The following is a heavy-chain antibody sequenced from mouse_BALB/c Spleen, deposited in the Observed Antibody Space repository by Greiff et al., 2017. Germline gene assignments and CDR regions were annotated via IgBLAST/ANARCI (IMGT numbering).Heavy chain of an antibody. D-gene: IGHD2-4*01. J-gene: IGHJ2*01. CDR3: ASYDYEADFDY. CDR2: ISSGGST. Sequence: EVKLVESGGGLVKPGGSLKLSCAASGFTFSSYAMSWVRQTPEKRLEWVASISSGGSTYYPDSVKGRFTISRDNARNILYLQMSSLRSEDTAMYYCASYDYEADFDYWGQGTTLTVSS. V-gene: IGHV5-6-5*01. CDR1: GFTFSSYA.